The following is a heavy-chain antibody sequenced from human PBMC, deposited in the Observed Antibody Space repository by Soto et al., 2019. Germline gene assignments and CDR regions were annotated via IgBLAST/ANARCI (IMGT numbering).Heavy chain of an antibody. D-gene: IGHD4-17*01. V-gene: IGHV3-30*18. CDR1: GFTFSSYG. Sequence: GGSLRLSCAASGFTFSSYGMHWVRQAPGKGLEWVAVISYDGSNKYYADSVKGRFTISRDNSKNTLYLQMNSLRAEDTAVYYCAKDRGEATVTTTYYYYYYGMDVWGQGTTVTVSS. J-gene: IGHJ6*02. CDR3: AKDRGEATVTTTYYYYYYGMDV. CDR2: ISYDGSNK.